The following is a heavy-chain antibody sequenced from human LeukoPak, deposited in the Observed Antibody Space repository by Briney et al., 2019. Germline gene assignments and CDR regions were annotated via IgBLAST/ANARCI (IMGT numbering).Heavy chain of an antibody. CDR2: INHSGST. CDR1: GGSFSGYY. CDR3: AREVTSRSNYFDY. J-gene: IGHJ4*02. Sequence: SETLSLTCAVYGGSFSGYYWRWIRQPPGKGLEWIGEINHSGSTNYNPSLKSRVTISVDTSKNQFSLKLSSVTAADTAVYYCAREVTSRSNYFDYWGQGTLVTVSS. D-gene: IGHD4-4*01. V-gene: IGHV4-34*01.